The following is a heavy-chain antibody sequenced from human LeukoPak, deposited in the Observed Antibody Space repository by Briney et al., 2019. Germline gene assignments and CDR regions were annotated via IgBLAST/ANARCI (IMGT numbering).Heavy chain of an antibody. Sequence: GGSLRLSCAASGFTFSSYWMSWVRQAPGKGLEGVANIKQDGSEKYYVDSVKGRFTISRDNATNSLYLQMNSLRPEDTAVYYCARPYCSSTSCYGAFDIWGQGTMVTVSS. CDR3: ARPYCSSTSCYGAFDI. CDR2: IKQDGSEK. V-gene: IGHV3-7*01. CDR1: GFTFSSYW. J-gene: IGHJ3*02. D-gene: IGHD2-2*01.